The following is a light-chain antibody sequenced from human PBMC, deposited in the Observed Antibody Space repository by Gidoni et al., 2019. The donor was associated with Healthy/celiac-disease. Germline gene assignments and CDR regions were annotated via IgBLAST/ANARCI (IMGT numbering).Light chain of an antibody. CDR2: GNS. J-gene: IGLJ3*02. CDR1: SYNIRAGYD. V-gene: IGLV1-40*01. CDR3: QSYDSSLSGWV. Sequence: QSVLTQPPSVSEAPGQRVTISCTGSSYNIRAGYDVNWYQKLPGTAPKLLLYGNSNRPSGVPDRFSGSKSGTSASLAITGLQAEDEADYYCQSYDSSLSGWVFGGGTKLTVL.